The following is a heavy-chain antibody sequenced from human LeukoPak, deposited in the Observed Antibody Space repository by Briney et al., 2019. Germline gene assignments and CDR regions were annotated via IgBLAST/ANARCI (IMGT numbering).Heavy chain of an antibody. D-gene: IGHD3-10*02. CDR2: ISWNSGSI. CDR3: AELGITMIGGV. CDR1: GFTFDDYA. V-gene: IGHV3-9*01. J-gene: IGHJ6*04. Sequence: GGSLRLSCAASGFTFDDYAIHWVRQAPGKGLEWVSGISWNSGSIAYADSVKGRFTISRDNAKNSLYLQMNSLRAEDTAVYYCAELGITMIGGVWGKGTTVTISS.